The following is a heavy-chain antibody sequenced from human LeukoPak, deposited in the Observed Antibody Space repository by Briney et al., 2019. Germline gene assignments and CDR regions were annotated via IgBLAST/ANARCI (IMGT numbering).Heavy chain of an antibody. CDR3: ARGGMVRGVRSLYYYYYYMDV. CDR2: INHSGST. J-gene: IGHJ6*03. CDR1: GGSFSGYY. Sequence: SETLSLTCAVYGGSFSGYYWSWIRQPPGKGLEWIGEINHSGSTNYNPSLKSRVTISVDTSKNQFSLKLSSVTAADTAVYYCARGGMVRGVRSLYYYYYYMDVWGKGTTVTVSS. V-gene: IGHV4-34*01. D-gene: IGHD3-10*01.